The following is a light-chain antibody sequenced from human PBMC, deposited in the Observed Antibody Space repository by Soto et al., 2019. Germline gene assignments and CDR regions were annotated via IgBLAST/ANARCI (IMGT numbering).Light chain of an antibody. CDR1: SSDVGSYNL. J-gene: IGLJ2*01. CDR2: EGS. V-gene: IGLV2-23*01. CDR3: CSYAGSSTHVV. Sequence: QSALTQPASGSGYPGQSITISCTGTSSDVGSYNLVSWYQQHPGKAPKLMIYEGSKRPSGVSNRFSGSKSGNTASLTISGLQAEDEADYYCCSYAGSSTHVVFGGGTKLTVL.